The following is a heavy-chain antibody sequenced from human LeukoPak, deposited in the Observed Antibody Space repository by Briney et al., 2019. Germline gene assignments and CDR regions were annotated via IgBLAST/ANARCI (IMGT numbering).Heavy chain of an antibody. Sequence: GASVKVSCTASGYTFTSYGISWVRQAPGQGLEWMGWISAYNGNTNYAQKLQGRVTMTTDTSTSTAYMELRSLRSDDTAVYYCARAGWNYYDSSGYYYGHYYYYYYMDVWGKGTTVTVSS. CDR2: ISAYNGNT. CDR1: GYTFTSYG. CDR3: ARAGWNYYDSSGYYYGHYYYYYYMDV. V-gene: IGHV1-18*01. J-gene: IGHJ6*03. D-gene: IGHD3-22*01.